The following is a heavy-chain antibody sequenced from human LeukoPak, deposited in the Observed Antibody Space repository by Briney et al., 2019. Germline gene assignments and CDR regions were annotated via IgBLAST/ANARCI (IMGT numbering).Heavy chain of an antibody. D-gene: IGHD2-8*02. J-gene: IGHJ4*02. Sequence: SETLSLTCTVSGGSLSGHFWSWFRRPPGKGLENIGYIHSSGSTNYNPSYKSRVTVSLEMSKNQFSLSLSSVTAADTAVYYCVRDTGVSAYNDYWGQGTLVTVSS. CDR2: IHSSGST. V-gene: IGHV4-59*11. CDR3: VRDTGVSAYNDY. CDR1: GGSLSGHF.